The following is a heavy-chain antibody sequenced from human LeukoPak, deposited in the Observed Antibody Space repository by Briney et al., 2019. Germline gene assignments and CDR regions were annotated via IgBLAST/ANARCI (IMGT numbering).Heavy chain of an antibody. J-gene: IGHJ5*02. CDR2: IYHSGST. D-gene: IGHD3-22*01. CDR3: ARDRLDYYDSNGYYYYWFDP. Sequence: PSETLSLTCTVSGGSISSSSYYWGWIRQPPGKGLEWIGSIYHSGSTYYNPSLKSRVTISVDTSKNQFSLKLGSVTAADTAVYYCARDRLDYYDSNGYYYYWFDPWGQGTLVTVSS. V-gene: IGHV4-39*07. CDR1: GGSISSSSYY.